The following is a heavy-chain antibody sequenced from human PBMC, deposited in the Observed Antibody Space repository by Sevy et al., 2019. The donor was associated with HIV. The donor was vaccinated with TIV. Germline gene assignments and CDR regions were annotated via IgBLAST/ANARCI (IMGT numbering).Heavy chain of an antibody. CDR3: ASPSGWYDY. J-gene: IGHJ4*02. Sequence: GGSLRLSCAASGFTFSSYAMNWVRQAPGKGLEWVAVISYDGSNKYYADSVKGRFTISRDNSKNTLYLQMNSLRAEDTAMYYCASPSGWYDYWGQGTLVTVSS. D-gene: IGHD6-19*01. CDR1: GFTFSSYA. CDR2: ISYDGSNK. V-gene: IGHV3-30-3*01.